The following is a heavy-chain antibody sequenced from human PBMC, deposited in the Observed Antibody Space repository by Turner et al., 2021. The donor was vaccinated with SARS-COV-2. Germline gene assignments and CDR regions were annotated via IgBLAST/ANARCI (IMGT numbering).Heavy chain of an antibody. D-gene: IGHD1-26*01. CDR1: GFTFSTSA. Sequence: EVQLLESGGGLLQPGGSLRLSCAASGFTFSTSAMTWVRQGPGKGLEWVSGISGSGGSTYYADPVKGRFTISRDNSKNTLFLKMNSLRAGDTAVYYCATGRRENYFNYWGQGTLVTVSS. V-gene: IGHV3-23*01. CDR2: ISGSGGST. CDR3: ATGRRENYFNY. J-gene: IGHJ4*02.